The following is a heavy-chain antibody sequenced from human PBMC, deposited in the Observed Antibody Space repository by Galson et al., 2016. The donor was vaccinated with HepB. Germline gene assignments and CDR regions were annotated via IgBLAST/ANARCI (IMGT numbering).Heavy chain of an antibody. Sequence: SVKVSCKASGYTLFRHTINWVRQTPGKGLEWMGWVSAYNGNTDYAQNVRDRVALTTDTSTATAYMELRDLTSDDTAIYYCARGGDKASLHLDFWGQRTLVTVSS. J-gene: IGHJ4*02. CDR3: ARGGDKASLHLDF. D-gene: IGHD2-15*01. CDR2: VSAYNGNT. CDR1: GYTLFRHT. V-gene: IGHV1-18*04.